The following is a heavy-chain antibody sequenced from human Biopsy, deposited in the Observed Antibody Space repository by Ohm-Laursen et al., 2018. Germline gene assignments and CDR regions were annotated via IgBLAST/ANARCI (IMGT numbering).Heavy chain of an antibody. CDR3: ATKLTGYFHH. V-gene: IGHV1-69*06. CDR1: AGTFNSYA. Sequence: SSVNVSCKAAAGTFNSYAISWVRQAPGQGLEWVGGIIPIFDTANYAQKFQGRVTITADKSTTTSYMVLSSLRSDDTAIYYCATKLTGYFHHWGQGTLVIVSS. D-gene: IGHD3-9*01. J-gene: IGHJ1*01. CDR2: IIPIFDTA.